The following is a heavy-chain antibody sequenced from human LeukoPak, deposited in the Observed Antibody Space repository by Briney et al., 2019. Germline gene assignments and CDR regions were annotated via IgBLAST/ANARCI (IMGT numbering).Heavy chain of an antibody. D-gene: IGHD6-19*01. J-gene: IGHJ5*02. Sequence: PSETLSLTCTVSGGSISSYYWSWIRQPPGKGLEWIGYIYYSGSTNYNPSLKSRVTISVDPSKNQLSLKLSSVTAADTAVYYCARLKEAVALNWFDPWGQGTLVTVSS. V-gene: IGHV4-59*01. CDR2: IYYSGST. CDR3: ARLKEAVALNWFDP. CDR1: GGSISSYY.